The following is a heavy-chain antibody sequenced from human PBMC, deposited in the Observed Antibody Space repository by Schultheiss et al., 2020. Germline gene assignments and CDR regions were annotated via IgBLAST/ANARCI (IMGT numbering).Heavy chain of an antibody. CDR3: ARGRGAARYNWCDP. CDR2: INHSGST. D-gene: IGHD6-25*01. Sequence: SETLSLTCAVYGGSFSGYYWTWIRQPPGKGLEWIGEINHSGSTKYNPSLKSRVTISIDTSKNQFSLKLCSVTAADTAVYYCARGRGAARYNWCDPWGQGTLVTVSS. CDR1: GGSFSGYY. J-gene: IGHJ5*02. V-gene: IGHV4-34*01.